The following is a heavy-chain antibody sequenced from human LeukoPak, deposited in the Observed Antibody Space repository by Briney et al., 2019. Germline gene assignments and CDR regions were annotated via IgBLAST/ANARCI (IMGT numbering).Heavy chain of an antibody. J-gene: IGHJ4*02. D-gene: IGHD3/OR15-3a*01. Sequence: SETLSLTCTVSGGSISSSSYYWGWIRQPPGKGLEWIGSIYYSGSTYYNPSLRSRVTISVDTSKNQFSLKLSSVTAADTAVYYCARERSGTGSIDYWGQGTLVTVSS. CDR2: IYYSGST. CDR1: GGSISSSSYY. V-gene: IGHV4-39*07. CDR3: ARERSGTGSIDY.